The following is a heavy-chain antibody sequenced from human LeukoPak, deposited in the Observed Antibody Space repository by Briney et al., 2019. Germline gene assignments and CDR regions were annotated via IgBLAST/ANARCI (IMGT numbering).Heavy chain of an antibody. D-gene: IGHD5-18*01. V-gene: IGHV4-39*01. CDR1: GGSISSSSYY. Sequence: PSETLSLTCTVSGGSISSSSYYWGWIRQPPGKGLEWIGTIYYSGSTYYNPSLKSRLTISVDTSKNQFSLKLSSVTAADTAVYYCARHFRYSYGALDYWGQGTLVTVSS. J-gene: IGHJ4*02. CDR3: ARHFRYSYGALDY. CDR2: IYYSGST.